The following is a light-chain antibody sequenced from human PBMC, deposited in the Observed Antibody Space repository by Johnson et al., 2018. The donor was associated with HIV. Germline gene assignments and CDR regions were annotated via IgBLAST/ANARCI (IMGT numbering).Light chain of an antibody. J-gene: IGLJ1*01. CDR3: GTWDSSLSVYV. V-gene: IGLV1-51*01. Sequence: SVLTQPPSVSAAPGQKVTISCSGSSSNIGNNYVSWYQQLPGTAPKLLIYDNNKRPSGIPDRFSGSKSGTSATLGITGLQTGYEADYYCGTWDSSLSVYVFGTGTKVTVL. CDR1: SSNIGNNY. CDR2: DNN.